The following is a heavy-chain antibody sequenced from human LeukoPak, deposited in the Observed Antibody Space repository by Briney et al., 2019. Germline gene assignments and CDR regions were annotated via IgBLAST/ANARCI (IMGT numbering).Heavy chain of an antibody. CDR1: GFTFSSYS. D-gene: IGHD5-24*01. Sequence: PGGSLRLSCAASGFTFSSYSMNWVRQAPGKGLEWVSYISSSSSTIYYADSLKGRFTISRDNAKNSLYLQMNSLRAEDTAVYYCARGPRSRDGYNYVGAFDIWGQGTMVTVSS. CDR2: ISSSSSTI. V-gene: IGHV3-48*01. CDR3: ARGPRSRDGYNYVGAFDI. J-gene: IGHJ3*02.